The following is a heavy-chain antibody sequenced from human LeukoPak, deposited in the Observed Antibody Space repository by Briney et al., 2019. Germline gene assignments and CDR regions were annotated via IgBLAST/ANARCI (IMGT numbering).Heavy chain of an antibody. V-gene: IGHV1-2*02. CDR2: INPNSGGT. CDR3: ASTGAEDYDFWSGYGHYMDV. J-gene: IGHJ6*03. CDR1: GYTFIGYY. D-gene: IGHD3-3*01. Sequence: ASVKVSCKASGYTFIGYYMHWVRQAPGQGLEWMGWINPNSGGTNYAQKLQGRVTMTTDTSTSTAYMELRSLRSDDSAVYYCASTGAEDYDFWSGYGHYMDVWGKGTTVTVSS.